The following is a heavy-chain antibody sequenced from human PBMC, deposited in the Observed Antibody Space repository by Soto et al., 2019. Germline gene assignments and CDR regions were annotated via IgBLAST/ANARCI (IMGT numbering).Heavy chain of an antibody. V-gene: IGHV4-34*01. D-gene: IGHD2-21*01. CDR3: ARVRGDGPIPVY. Sequence: SETLSLTCAVYGGAFSGYYWSLIRQPPGKGLEWIGEINHSGSTNYNPSLKSRVTISVDTSKNQFSLKLSSVTAADTAAYYCARVRGDGPIPVYWGQGTLVTVSS. J-gene: IGHJ4*02. CDR1: GGAFSGYY. CDR2: INHSGST.